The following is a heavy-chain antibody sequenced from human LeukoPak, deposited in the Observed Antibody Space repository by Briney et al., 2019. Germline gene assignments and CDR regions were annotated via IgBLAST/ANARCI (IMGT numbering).Heavy chain of an antibody. J-gene: IGHJ3*02. CDR1: GGSISSYY. Sequence: SETLSLTCTVSGGSISSYYWSWIRQPPGKGLEWIGYIYYSGSTDYNPSLRSRVTISVDTSKSQFSLKLSSVTAADAAVYYCASGRGLYSFYAFDIWGQGTMVTVSS. D-gene: IGHD5-18*01. CDR2: IYYSGST. CDR3: ASGRGLYSFYAFDI. V-gene: IGHV4-59*13.